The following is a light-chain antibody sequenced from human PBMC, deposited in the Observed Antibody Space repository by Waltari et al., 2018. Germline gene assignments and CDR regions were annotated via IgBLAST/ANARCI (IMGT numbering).Light chain of an antibody. CDR2: WAS. CDR3: QQYYSTPRT. CDR1: QSVLYSSNNKNY. V-gene: IGKV4-1*01. Sequence: DIVMTQSTDSLAVSLGERATINSKSSQSVLYSSNNKNYLAWYQQKPGQPPKLLIYWASTRESGVPNRFSGSGSGTDFTLTISSLQAEDVAVYYCQQYYSTPRTFGQGTKVEIK. J-gene: IGKJ1*01.